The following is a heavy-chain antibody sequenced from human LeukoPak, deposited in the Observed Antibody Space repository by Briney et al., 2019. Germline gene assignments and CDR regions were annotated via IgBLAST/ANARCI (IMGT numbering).Heavy chain of an antibody. CDR1: GYTFTRYY. V-gene: IGHV1-46*01. CDR2: INPSGGST. Sequence: ASVKVSCKASGYTFTRYYMHWVRQAPGQGLEWMGIINPSGGSTSYAQKFQGRVTMTRDTSTSTVYMELSSLRSEDTAVYYCARVRRSSHKLVVVPAATGGPFDYWGQGTLVTVSS. D-gene: IGHD2-2*01. J-gene: IGHJ4*02. CDR3: ARVRRSSHKLVVVPAATGGPFDY.